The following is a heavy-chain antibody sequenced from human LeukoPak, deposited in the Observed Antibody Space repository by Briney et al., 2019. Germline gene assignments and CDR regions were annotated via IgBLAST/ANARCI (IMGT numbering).Heavy chain of an antibody. V-gene: IGHV1-69*04. J-gene: IGHJ5*02. CDR3: ARDSGGRFAPVFWFDP. CDR2: IIPILGIA. CDR1: GGTLSSYA. D-gene: IGHD4-23*01. Sequence: SVKVSCKASGGTLSSYAISRVRQAPGQGLEWMGRIIPILGIANYAQKFQGRVTITADKSTSTAYMELSSLRSEDTAVYYCARDSGGRFAPVFWFDPWGQGTLVTVSS.